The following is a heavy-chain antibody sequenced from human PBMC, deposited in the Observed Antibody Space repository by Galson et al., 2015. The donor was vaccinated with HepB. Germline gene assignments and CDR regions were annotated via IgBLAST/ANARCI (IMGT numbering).Heavy chain of an antibody. CDR1: GYSLTSYY. V-gene: IGHV1-46*01. Sequence: SVKVSCKASGYSLTSYYMHWVRQAPGQGLEWMGIINPSSGSTSYAQNLQGRVTMTRDTSTSTVYMELTSLRSEDTAVFYCVPHGGRDGDSGHWGQGTLVTVSS. D-gene: IGHD2-21*02. J-gene: IGHJ1*01. CDR2: INPSSGST. CDR3: VPHGGRDGDSGH.